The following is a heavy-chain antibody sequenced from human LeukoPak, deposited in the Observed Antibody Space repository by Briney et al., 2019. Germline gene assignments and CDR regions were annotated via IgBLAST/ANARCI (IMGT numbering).Heavy chain of an antibody. J-gene: IGHJ4*02. D-gene: IGHD5-24*01. CDR1: GFTFSSYW. CDR2: INTDGITT. V-gene: IGHV3-74*01. CDR3: GRPTSDGSVYY. Sequence: GGSLRLSCAASGFTFSSYWMHWVRQAPGKGLVWVSRINTDGITTNYAYSVKGRFTVSSDNAKNTLFLRMNSLRAEYTSMYYCGRPTSDGSVYYWGQGTLVTVSS.